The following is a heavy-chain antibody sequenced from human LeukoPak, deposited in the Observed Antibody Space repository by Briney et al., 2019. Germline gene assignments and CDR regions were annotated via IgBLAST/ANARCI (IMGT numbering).Heavy chain of an antibody. CDR1: GFTFDDYA. CDR3: TKALEMATITAGNDY. D-gene: IGHD5-24*01. Sequence: AGGSLRLSCAASGFTFDDYAMHWVRQAPGKGLEWVSLISGDGGSTYYADSVKGRFTFSRDNSKNSLYLQMDSLRTEDTALYYCTKALEMATITAGNDYWGQGTLVTVSS. V-gene: IGHV3-43*02. J-gene: IGHJ4*02. CDR2: ISGDGGST.